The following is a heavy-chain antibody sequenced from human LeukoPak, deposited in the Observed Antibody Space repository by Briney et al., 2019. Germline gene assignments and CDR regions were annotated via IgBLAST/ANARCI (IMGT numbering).Heavy chain of an antibody. CDR2: IIPIFGTA. D-gene: IGHD3-10*01. CDR1: GGTFSSYA. J-gene: IGHJ6*04. V-gene: IGHV1-69*13. Sequence: RASVKVSCKASGGTFSSYAISWVRQASGQGLEWMGGIIPIFGTANYAQKFQGRVTITADESTSTAYMELSSLRSEDTAVYYCARVITMVRGVPPPGMDVWGKGTTVTVSS. CDR3: ARVITMVRGVPPPGMDV.